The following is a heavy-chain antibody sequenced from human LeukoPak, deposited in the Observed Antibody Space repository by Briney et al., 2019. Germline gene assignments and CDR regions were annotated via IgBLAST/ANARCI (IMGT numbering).Heavy chain of an antibody. CDR1: GYTFTGYY. Sequence: ASVKVSCKASGYTFTGYYMHLVRQSSGQGRDWMGWINPNSGGTNYAQKFQGRVTMTRDTSISTAYMELSRLRSDDTAVYYCARDPFDYYDSSGDDYWGQGTLVTVSS. D-gene: IGHD3-22*01. V-gene: IGHV1-2*02. CDR2: INPNSGGT. CDR3: ARDPFDYYDSSGDDY. J-gene: IGHJ4*02.